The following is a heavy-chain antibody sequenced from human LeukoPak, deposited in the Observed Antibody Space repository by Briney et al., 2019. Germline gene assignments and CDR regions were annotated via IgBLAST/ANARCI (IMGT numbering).Heavy chain of an antibody. CDR2: INPSGGST. Sequence: ASVKVSCKASGYTFTSYYMHWVRQAPGQGLEWMGIINPSGGSTSYAQKFQGRVTMTRDTSTSTVYMELSSLRSEDTAVYYCAREWVVVVPAASGWFDPWGQGTLVTVSS. CDR3: AREWVVVVPAASGWFDP. CDR1: GYTFTSYY. D-gene: IGHD2-2*01. V-gene: IGHV1-46*01. J-gene: IGHJ5*02.